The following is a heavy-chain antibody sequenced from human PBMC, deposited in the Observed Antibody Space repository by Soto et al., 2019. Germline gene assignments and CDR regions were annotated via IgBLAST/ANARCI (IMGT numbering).Heavy chain of an antibody. Sequence: VPLVECGGGSVQPGGSLRLSCAASGFPFTGYWMHWVRQVPGKGPVWVARVDSAGSGTSYADSVKGRFTISRDNAKNTVSLQMDSLRVEDTAVYYCATVFEHWGQGIPVTVSS. CDR2: VDSAGSGT. J-gene: IGHJ4*02. CDR1: GFPFTGYW. V-gene: IGHV3-74*01. CDR3: ATVFEH.